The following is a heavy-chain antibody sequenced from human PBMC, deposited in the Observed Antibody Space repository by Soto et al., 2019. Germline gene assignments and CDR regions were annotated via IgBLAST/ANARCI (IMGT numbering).Heavy chain of an antibody. CDR1: GGSVSSGSYY. Sequence: QVQLQESGPGLMKPSETLSLTCTVSGGSVSSGSYYWSWIRQPPGKGLEWIGYIYYSGSTNYNPSPKVRVPIAVDTSKNQFSLKLSSVTAADTAVYYCAVSIVVVTENWFDPWGQGTLVTVSS. J-gene: IGHJ5*02. D-gene: IGHD2-21*02. CDR3: AVSIVVVTENWFDP. V-gene: IGHV4-61*01. CDR2: IYYSGST.